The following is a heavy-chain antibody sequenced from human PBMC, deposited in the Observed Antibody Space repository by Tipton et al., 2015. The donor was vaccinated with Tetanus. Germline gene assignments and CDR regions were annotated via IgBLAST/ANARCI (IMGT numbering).Heavy chain of an antibody. CDR3: ASGSALDY. V-gene: IGHV3-21*06. J-gene: IGHJ4*02. CDR1: GFSFSNYK. CDR2: ISSTSRYI. D-gene: IGHD6-25*01. Sequence: SLRLSREVSGFSFSNYKMNWVRQGPGRGLEWVSSISSTSRYINYADSVKGRFTISRDNAKNSLFLEMNSLRADDTAVYYCASGSALDYWGQGTLISVSS.